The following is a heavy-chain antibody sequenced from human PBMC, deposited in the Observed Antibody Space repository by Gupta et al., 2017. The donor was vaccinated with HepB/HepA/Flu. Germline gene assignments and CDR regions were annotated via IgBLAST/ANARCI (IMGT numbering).Heavy chain of an antibody. D-gene: IGHD5-24*01. CDR1: GGSISSSSYY. CDR3: ARYGLEMGFVDY. V-gene: IGHV4-39*01. CDR2: IYYSGST. Sequence: QLQLQESGPGLVKPSETLSLTCTVSGGSISSSSYYWGWIRQPPGKGLEWIGSIYYSGSTYYNPSLKSRVTISVDTSKNQFSLKLSSVTAADTAVYYCARYGLEMGFVDYWGQGTLVTVSS. J-gene: IGHJ4*02.